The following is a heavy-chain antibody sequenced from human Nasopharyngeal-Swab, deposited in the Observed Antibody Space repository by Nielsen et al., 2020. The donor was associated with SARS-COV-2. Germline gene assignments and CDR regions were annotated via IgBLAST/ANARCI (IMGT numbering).Heavy chain of an antibody. V-gene: IGHV1-69*13. CDR3: ARAPHPARITIFGVPPRHYGMDV. D-gene: IGHD3-3*01. J-gene: IGHJ6*02. CDR2: IIPIFGTA. CDR1: GGTFSSYA. Sequence: SVKASCKASGGTFSSYAISWVRQAPGQGLEWMGGIIPIFGTANYAQKFQGRVTITADESTSTAYMELSSLRSEDTAVYYCARAPHPARITIFGVPPRHYGMDVWGQGTTVTVSS.